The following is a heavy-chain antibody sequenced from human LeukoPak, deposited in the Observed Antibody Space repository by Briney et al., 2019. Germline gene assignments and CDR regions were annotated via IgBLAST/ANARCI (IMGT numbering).Heavy chain of an antibody. CDR1: GYTFTSYD. Sequence: GASVKVSCKASGYTFTSYDINWVRQATGQGLEWMGWMNPNSGNTGYAQKFQGRVTMTRNTSISTAYMELSSLRSEDTAVYYCARDRAARRNWFDPWGQGTLVTVSS. V-gene: IGHV1-8*01. CDR2: MNPNSGNT. CDR3: ARDRAARRNWFDP. J-gene: IGHJ5*02. D-gene: IGHD6-6*01.